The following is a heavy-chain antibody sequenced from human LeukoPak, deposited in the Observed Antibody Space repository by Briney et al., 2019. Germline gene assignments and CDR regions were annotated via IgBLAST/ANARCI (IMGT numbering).Heavy chain of an antibody. J-gene: IGHJ6*03. CDR1: GYTFSDYD. CDR2: INPTSGDT. Sequence: ASVKVSCKASGYTFSDYDVNWVRQAPGQGLEWMGWINPTSGDTGYAQKFQGRVTMTRSMSKNTAYMELSGLRSEDTAVYFCARVVTKAFYYYYMDVWGKGTTIIISS. CDR3: ARVVTKAFYYYYMDV. V-gene: IGHV1-8*01. D-gene: IGHD2-21*02.